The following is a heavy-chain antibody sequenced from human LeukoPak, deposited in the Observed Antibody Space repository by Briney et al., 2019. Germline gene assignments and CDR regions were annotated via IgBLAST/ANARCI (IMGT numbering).Heavy chain of an antibody. D-gene: IGHD3-22*01. Sequence: GGSLRLSCAASGFTFSSYSMNWVRQAPGKGLEWVSSISSGGMWIYYADSLKGRFTISRDNAKKSLYLQMNSLRAEDTAVYYCARGKITMIVGSFDYWGQGTLVTVSS. CDR3: ARGKITMIVGSFDY. J-gene: IGHJ4*02. CDR1: GFTFSSYS. CDR2: ISSGGMWI. V-gene: IGHV3-21*01.